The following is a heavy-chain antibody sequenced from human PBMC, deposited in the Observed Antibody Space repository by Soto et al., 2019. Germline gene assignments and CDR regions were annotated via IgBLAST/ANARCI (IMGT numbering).Heavy chain of an antibody. CDR2: FDPEDGET. D-gene: IGHD3-9*01. V-gene: IGHV1-24*01. CDR3: ATLGYYDILTGYWVTPGRYYFDY. CDR1: GYTLTEVS. Sequence: RASVKVSCKVSGYTLTEVSMHWVRQAPGKGLEWMGGFDPEDGETIYAQKFQGRVTMTEDTSTDTAYMELSSLRSEDTAVYHCATLGYYDILTGYWVTPGRYYFDYWGQGTLVTVSS. J-gene: IGHJ4*02.